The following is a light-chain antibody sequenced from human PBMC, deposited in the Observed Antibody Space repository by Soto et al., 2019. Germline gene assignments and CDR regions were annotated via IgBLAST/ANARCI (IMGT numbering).Light chain of an antibody. CDR3: HQRSKWPLT. CDR2: DAS. CDR1: QSVRSY. Sequence: EIVLTQSPATLSLSPGERATLSCRASQSVRSYLAWYQQKPGQAPRLLIYDASNRATDIPARFSGSGSGTDFTLTISSLDPEDFAVYYCHQRSKWPLTVGGGTKVDIK. J-gene: IGKJ4*01. V-gene: IGKV3-11*01.